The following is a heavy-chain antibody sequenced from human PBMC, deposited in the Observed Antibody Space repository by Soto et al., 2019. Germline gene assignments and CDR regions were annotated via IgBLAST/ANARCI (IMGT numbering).Heavy chain of an antibody. D-gene: IGHD6-19*01. CDR1: GFTFSSYA. J-gene: IGHJ4*02. CDR2: LSGSGGST. Sequence: GGSLRLSFAASGFTFSSYAMSWVRQAPGKGLEWVSALSGSGGSTYYADSVKGLFTISRDNSKNTLYLQMNSLRADDTAVYYCAEDPQPIAVAGTGGLYFDYWGQGTLVTVSS. CDR3: AEDPQPIAVAGTGGLYFDY. V-gene: IGHV3-23*01.